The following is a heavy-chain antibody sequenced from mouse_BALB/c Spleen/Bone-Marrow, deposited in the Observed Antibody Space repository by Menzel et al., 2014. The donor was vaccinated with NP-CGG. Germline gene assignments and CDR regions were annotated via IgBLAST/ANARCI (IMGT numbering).Heavy chain of an antibody. D-gene: IGHD2-3*01. CDR1: GYAFCTSW. Sequence: VQLQQSGPELVKPGASVKISCKASGYAFCTSWMNWVKQRPGQGLEWIGRIYPGDGDTNYNGKFKGKATLTADKSSSTAYMQLSSLTSVDSAVYFCARSDGYRAMDYWGQGTSVTVSS. J-gene: IGHJ4*01. V-gene: IGHV1-82*01. CDR2: IYPGDGDT. CDR3: ARSDGYRAMDY.